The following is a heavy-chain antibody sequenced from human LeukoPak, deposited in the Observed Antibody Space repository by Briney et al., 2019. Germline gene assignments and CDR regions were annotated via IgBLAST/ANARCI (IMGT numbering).Heavy chain of an antibody. CDR1: GYTFTSYD. CDR3: ARGRIRQLVARNNWFDP. J-gene: IGHJ5*02. CDR2: MNPNSGNT. Sequence: GASVKVSCKASGYTFTSYDINWVRQATGQGLEWMGWMNPNSGNTGYAQKFQGRVTVTRNTSISTAYMELSSLRSEDTAVYYCARGRIRQLVARNNWFDPWGQGTLVTVSS. D-gene: IGHD6-6*01. V-gene: IGHV1-8*01.